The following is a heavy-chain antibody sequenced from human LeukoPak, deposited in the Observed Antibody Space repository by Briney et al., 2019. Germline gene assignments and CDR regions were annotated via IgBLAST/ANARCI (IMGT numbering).Heavy chain of an antibody. J-gene: IGHJ4*02. CDR3: VREKVVEFVYSSNWYDGSYFDY. D-gene: IGHD6-13*01. V-gene: IGHV1-46*01. Sequence: ASVKVSCKASGYTFTSYYMHWVRQAPGQGLEWMGIINPSGGSTSYAQKFQGRVTMTRDTSTSTVYMELSSLRSEDTAVYYCVREKVVEFVYSSNWYDGSYFDYWGQGTLVTVSS. CDR2: INPSGGST. CDR1: GYTFTSYY.